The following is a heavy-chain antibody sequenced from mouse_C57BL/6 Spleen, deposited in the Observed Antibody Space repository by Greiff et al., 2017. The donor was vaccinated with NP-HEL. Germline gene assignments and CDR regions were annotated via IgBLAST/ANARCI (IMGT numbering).Heavy chain of an antibody. CDR1: GYTFTSYW. D-gene: IGHD2-10*01. CDR2: IDPSDSET. J-gene: IGHJ3*01. V-gene: IGHV1-52*01. CDR3: ARLGAYYEDWFAY. Sequence: VQLQQPGAELVRPGSSVKLSCKASGYTFTSYWMHWVKQRPIQGLEWIGNIDPSDSETHYNQKFKDKATLTVDKSSSTAYMQLSSLTSEDSAVYYCARLGAYYEDWFAYWGQGTLVTVSA.